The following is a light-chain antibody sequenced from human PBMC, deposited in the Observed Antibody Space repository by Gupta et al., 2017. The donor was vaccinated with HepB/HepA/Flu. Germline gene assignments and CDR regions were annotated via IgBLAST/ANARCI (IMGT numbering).Light chain of an antibody. CDR3: QQYNNKPPGS. J-gene: IGKJ2*04. CDR2: GTS. V-gene: IGKV3-15*01. Sequence: EVVMTQSPATLSVSPGARVTLSCRASQSVSSKIAWYQQKPGQAPRLLIYGTSRRAIDVPDRLSGSGSGAEFTLTISSLQSEDFAVYYCQQYNNKPPGSFGQGTRLEIK. CDR1: QSVSSK.